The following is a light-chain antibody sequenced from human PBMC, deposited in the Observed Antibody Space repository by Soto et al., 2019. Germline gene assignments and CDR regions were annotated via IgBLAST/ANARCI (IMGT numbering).Light chain of an antibody. V-gene: IGLV1-40*01. J-gene: IGLJ1*01. CDR1: SSNIGAGYD. CDR3: QSYDSSLSVYV. CDR2: SNN. Sequence: QSVLTQPPSLSGAPGQRVTISCTGSSSNIGAGYDVHWFQQLPGTAPKLLIYSNNNRPSGVPDRFSGSKSGTSASLAITGLQAEDEANYYCQSYDSSLSVYVFGSGTKSPS.